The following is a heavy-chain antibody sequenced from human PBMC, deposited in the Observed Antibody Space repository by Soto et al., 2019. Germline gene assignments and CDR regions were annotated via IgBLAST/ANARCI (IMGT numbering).Heavy chain of an antibody. J-gene: IGHJ6*02. Sequence: GGSLRLSCAASGFTFSSYWMSWVRQAPGKGLEWVANIKQDGSEKYYVDSVKGRFTISRDNAKNSLYLQMNSLRAEDTAVYYCARDRYDSSGWYYYYYGMDVWGQGTTVTVSS. V-gene: IGHV3-7*05. CDR3: ARDRYDSSGWYYYYYGMDV. CDR1: GFTFSSYW. CDR2: IKQDGSEK. D-gene: IGHD6-19*01.